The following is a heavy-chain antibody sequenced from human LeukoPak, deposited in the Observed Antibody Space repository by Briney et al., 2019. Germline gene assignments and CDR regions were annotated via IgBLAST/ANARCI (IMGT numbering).Heavy chain of an antibody. Sequence: SETLSLTCAVYGGSFSGYYWSWIRQPPGKGLEWIGEINHSGSTNFNPSLKSRVTISVDTSKNQFSLKLSSVTAADTAVYYCARGRGGYHYWGQGTLVTVSS. CDR1: GGSFSGYY. CDR3: ARGRGGYHY. V-gene: IGHV4-34*01. D-gene: IGHD3-16*02. CDR2: INHSGST. J-gene: IGHJ4*02.